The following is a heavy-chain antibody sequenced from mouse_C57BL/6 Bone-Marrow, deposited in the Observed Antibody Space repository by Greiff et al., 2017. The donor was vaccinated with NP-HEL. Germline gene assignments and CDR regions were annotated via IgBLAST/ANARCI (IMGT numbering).Heavy chain of an antibody. CDR3: VYYDCDRYCDV. J-gene: IGHJ1*03. Sequence: QVQLQQPGAELVMPGASVKLSCKASGYTFTSYWMHWVKQRPGQGLEWIGEIDPSDSYTNYNQKFKGKSTLTVDKSSSTAYMQLSSLTSANSAVYYSVYYDCDRYCDVWDTGNTVTVSS. CDR1: GYTFTSYW. CDR2: IDPSDSYT. D-gene: IGHD2-4*01. V-gene: IGHV1-69*01.